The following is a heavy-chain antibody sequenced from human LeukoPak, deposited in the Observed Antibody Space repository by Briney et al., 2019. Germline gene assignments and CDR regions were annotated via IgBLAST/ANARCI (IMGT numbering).Heavy chain of an antibody. CDR3: ARQYYDSSGYYYI. CDR1: GGSISSSSYY. J-gene: IGHJ1*01. V-gene: IGHV4-39*01. CDR2: IYYSGST. D-gene: IGHD3-22*01. Sequence: WETLSLTCTVSGGSISSSSYYWGWIRQPPGKGLEWIGSIYYSGSTYYNPSLKSRVTISVDTSKNQFSLKLSSVTAADTAVYYCARQYYDSSGYYYIWGQGTLVTVSS.